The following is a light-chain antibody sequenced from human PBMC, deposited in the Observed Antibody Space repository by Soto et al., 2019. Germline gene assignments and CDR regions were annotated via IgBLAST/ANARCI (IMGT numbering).Light chain of an antibody. CDR2: GAS. V-gene: IGKV1-9*01. Sequence: IQLTRSPSSLSASVGDRVTITCRASQGINSFLAWYQQKPGKAPKLLIYGASTLQSGVPSRFSGSGSGTDFTLTISSVEPEDFATYYCQQLTNYRFTFGQGTKLQIK. J-gene: IGKJ2*01. CDR1: QGINSF. CDR3: QQLTNYRFT.